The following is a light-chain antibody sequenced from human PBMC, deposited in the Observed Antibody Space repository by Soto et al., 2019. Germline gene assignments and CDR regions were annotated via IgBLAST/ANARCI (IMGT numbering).Light chain of an antibody. CDR3: QQYNSWPPWT. J-gene: IGKJ1*01. CDR2: GAS. Sequence: EIVMTQSPATLSVSPGERATLSCRASQSVSSNLAWYQQTPGQAPRLLIYGASTRATGIPARFSGSGSGTEFTLTISSLQSEDFAVSYCQQYNSWPPWTFGQGTKVEIK. CDR1: QSVSSN. V-gene: IGKV3-15*01.